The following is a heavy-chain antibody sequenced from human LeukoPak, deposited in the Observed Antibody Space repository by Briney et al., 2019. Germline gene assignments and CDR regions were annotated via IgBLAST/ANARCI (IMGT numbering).Heavy chain of an antibody. V-gene: IGHV3-74*01. CDR3: ARRAGAYSHPYDY. CDR2: INSDGSST. J-gene: IGHJ4*02. D-gene: IGHD4/OR15-4a*01. Sequence: GGSLRLSCAASGFTFSSYWMHWVRQAPGKGLVWVSRINSDGSSTSYADSVKGRFTISRDNAKNTLYLQMNSLRAEDTAVHYCARRAGAYSHPYDYWGQGTLVTVSS. CDR1: GFTFSSYW.